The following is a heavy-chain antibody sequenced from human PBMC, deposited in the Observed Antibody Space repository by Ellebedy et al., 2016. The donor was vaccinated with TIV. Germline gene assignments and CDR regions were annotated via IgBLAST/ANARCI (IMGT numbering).Heavy chain of an antibody. J-gene: IGHJ1*01. D-gene: IGHD2-15*01. CDR2: IHYSGGT. V-gene: IGHV4-59*11. CDR1: GGSLTSPY. Sequence: MPGGSLRLSCTVSGGSLTSPYFNWIRQSPGKGLERIGYIHYSGGTNYNPSLKSRATISLDTSRNQFALSLKSATAADTALYYCARGRCSGRTCSLALQHWGQGTLVIVSS. CDR3: ARGRCSGRTCSLALQH.